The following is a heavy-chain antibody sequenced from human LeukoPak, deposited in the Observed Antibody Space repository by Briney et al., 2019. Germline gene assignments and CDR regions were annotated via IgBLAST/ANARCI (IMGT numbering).Heavy chain of an antibody. Sequence: GASVQVSCKASEYTFTSYYMHWVRQAPGQGLEWMGIINPSGGSTSYAQKFQGRVTMTRDTSTSTVYMELSSLRSEDTAVYYCARVGYSSGWYSGEGNWGQGTLVTVSS. D-gene: IGHD6-19*01. CDR2: INPSGGST. V-gene: IGHV1-46*01. CDR1: EYTFTSYY. J-gene: IGHJ4*02. CDR3: ARVGYSSGWYSGEGN.